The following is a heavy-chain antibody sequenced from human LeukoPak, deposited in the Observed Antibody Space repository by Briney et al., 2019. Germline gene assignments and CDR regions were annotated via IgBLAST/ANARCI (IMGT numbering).Heavy chain of an antibody. J-gene: IGHJ4*02. CDR2: SRSYSGDI. Sequence: GGSLRLSCRTSGFTFSTHSMNWVRQAPGKGREWVASSRSYSGDIYYADSVKGRFTISRDNAKNTLYLQMNSLRADDTAIYYCARAKDMDWGQGTLVTVSS. V-gene: IGHV3-21*01. CDR1: GFTFSTHS. CDR3: ARAKDMD.